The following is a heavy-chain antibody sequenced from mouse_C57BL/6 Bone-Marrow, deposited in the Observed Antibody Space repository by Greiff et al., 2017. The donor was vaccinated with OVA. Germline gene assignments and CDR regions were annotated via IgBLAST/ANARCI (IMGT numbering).Heavy chain of an antibody. CDR1: GFTFSSYG. Sequence: DVQLVESGGDLVKPGGSLKLSCAASGFTFSSYGMSWVRQTPDKRLEWVATISSGGSYTYYPDSVKGRFTISRDNAKNTLYLQMSSLKSEDTAMYYCARHPYYYGSSYDYWGQGTTLTVSS. D-gene: IGHD1-1*01. CDR2: ISSGGSYT. J-gene: IGHJ2*01. CDR3: ARHPYYYGSSYDY. V-gene: IGHV5-6*01.